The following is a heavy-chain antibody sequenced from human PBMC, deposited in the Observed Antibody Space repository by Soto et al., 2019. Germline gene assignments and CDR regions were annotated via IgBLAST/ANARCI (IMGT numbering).Heavy chain of an antibody. CDR3: AKAGRLGQFAY. Sequence: EVQLVESGGGLVQPGGSLRLSCAASGFTLRGYWMHWVRQAPGKGLVWVSRINSDGSSTSYADSVKGRFTISRDNAKNTLYLQMNTLRAADTAVYYCAKAGRLGQFAYWGQGTLVTASS. V-gene: IGHV3-74*01. CDR2: INSDGSST. J-gene: IGHJ4*02. CDR1: GFTLRGYW. D-gene: IGHD1-1*01.